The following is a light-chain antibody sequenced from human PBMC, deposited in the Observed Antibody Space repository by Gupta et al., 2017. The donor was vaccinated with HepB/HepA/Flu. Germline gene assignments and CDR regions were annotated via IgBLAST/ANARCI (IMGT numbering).Light chain of an antibody. CDR3: QQPSYWPLGR. V-gene: IGKV3-11*01. J-gene: IGKJ2*03. Sequence: EIVLTQSPATLSLSTGERATLSCRASQSITTYLAWYQHKPGQAPRLLIFDASNRDTGIPARFGGRGSGKYVALTIIRRDHEDFASYYCQQPSYWPLGRFGQGTKLEIK. CDR1: QSITTY. CDR2: DAS.